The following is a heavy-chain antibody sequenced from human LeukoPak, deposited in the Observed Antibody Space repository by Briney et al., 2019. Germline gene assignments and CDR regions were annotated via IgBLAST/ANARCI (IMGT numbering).Heavy chain of an antibody. D-gene: IGHD6-13*01. V-gene: IGHV2-70*11. J-gene: IGHJ3*02. Sequence: SGPTLVNPTQTLTLTCTFSGFSLTTHGICVSWIRQPPGKALEWLARIDWDDDKYYSTSLKTRLTISKDTSKNQVVLTMTNMDPVDTATYYCARTSSSWLHDAFDIWGQGTMVTVSS. CDR3: ARTSSSWLHDAFDI. CDR1: GFSLTTHGIC. CDR2: IDWDDDK.